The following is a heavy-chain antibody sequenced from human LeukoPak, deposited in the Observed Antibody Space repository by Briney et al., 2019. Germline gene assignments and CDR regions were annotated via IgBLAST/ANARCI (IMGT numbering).Heavy chain of an antibody. V-gene: IGHV4-59*08. CDR2: IYYSGST. Sequence: SETLSLTCTVSGGSISSYYWSWIRQPPGKGLEWIGYIYYSGSTNYNPSLKSRVTISVDTSKNQFSLKLSSVTAADTAVYYCARQVAAHFMVVWGQGTTVTVSS. J-gene: IGHJ6*02. CDR1: GGSISSYY. CDR3: ARQVAAHFMVV. D-gene: IGHD2-15*01.